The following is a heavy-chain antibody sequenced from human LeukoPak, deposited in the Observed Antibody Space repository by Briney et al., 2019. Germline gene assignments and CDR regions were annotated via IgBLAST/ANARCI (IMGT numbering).Heavy chain of an antibody. CDR2: IYYSGST. CDR3: ARQTYYGSGSPDY. D-gene: IGHD3-10*01. V-gene: IGHV4-39*01. J-gene: IGHJ4*02. CDR1: GGSISSSSYY. Sequence: PSETLSLTCTVSGGSISSSSYYWGWIRQPPGKGLEWIGSIYYSGSTYYNPSLKSRVTISVDTSKNQFSLKLSSVTAADTAVYYCARQTYYGSGSPDYWGQGTLVTVSS.